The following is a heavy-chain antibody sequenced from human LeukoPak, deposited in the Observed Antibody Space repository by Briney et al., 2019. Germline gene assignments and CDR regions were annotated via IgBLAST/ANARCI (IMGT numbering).Heavy chain of an antibody. J-gene: IGHJ4*02. CDR2: IKKDGSET. D-gene: IGHD5-12*01. CDR3: ARGRYSGTTYYFDY. CDR1: GFTFSTSW. Sequence: GGSLRLSCAASGFTFSTSWMSWVRQVPGKGLEWVANIKKDGSETYYVDSVKGRFTISRDNAKNSLYLQMNSLRAEDTAMYYYARGRYSGTTYYFDYWGQGTLVTVSS. V-gene: IGHV3-7*03.